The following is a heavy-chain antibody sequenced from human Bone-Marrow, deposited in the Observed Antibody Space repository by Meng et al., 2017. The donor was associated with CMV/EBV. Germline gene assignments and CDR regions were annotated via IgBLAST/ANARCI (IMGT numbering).Heavy chain of an antibody. CDR2: INHSGST. J-gene: IGHJ5*02. D-gene: IGHD2-2*01. Sequence: SETLSLTCAVYGGSFSGYYWSWIRQPPGKGLEWIGEINHSGSTNYNPSLKRRVTISVDTSKNQFSLKLSSVTAADTAVYYCARGVRIVVVPAAPGGSWFDPWGQGTLVTVSS. V-gene: IGHV4-34*01. CDR3: ARGVRIVVVPAAPGGSWFDP. CDR1: GGSFSGYY.